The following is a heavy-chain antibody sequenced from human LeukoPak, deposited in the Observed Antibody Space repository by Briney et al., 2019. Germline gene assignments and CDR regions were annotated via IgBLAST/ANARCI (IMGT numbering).Heavy chain of an antibody. J-gene: IGHJ3*02. V-gene: IGHV1-46*01. D-gene: IGHD3-22*01. CDR1: GYTFTSYY. CDR2: INPSGGST. CDR3: ARDTLGSSGPLDAFDI. Sequence: ASVKVSCKASGYTFTSYYMHWVRQAPGQGLEWMGIINPSGGSTSYAQKFQGRVTMTRDTSTSTVYMEPSSLRSEDTAVYYCARDTLGSSGPLDAFDIWGQGTMVTVSS.